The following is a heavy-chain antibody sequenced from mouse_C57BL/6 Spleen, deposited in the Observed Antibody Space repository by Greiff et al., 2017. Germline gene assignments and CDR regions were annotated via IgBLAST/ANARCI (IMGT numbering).Heavy chain of an antibody. J-gene: IGHJ4*01. V-gene: IGHV1-82*01. Sequence: QVQLKQSGPELVKPGASVKISCKASGYAFSSSWMNWVKQRPGKGLEWIGRIYPGDGDTNYNGTFKGKASLTADKASSTAYMPLSSLTSEDSAFYFCARDDYDDYYAMDYWGQGTSVTVSS. D-gene: IGHD2-4*01. CDR2: IYPGDGDT. CDR1: GYAFSSSW. CDR3: ARDDYDDYYAMDY.